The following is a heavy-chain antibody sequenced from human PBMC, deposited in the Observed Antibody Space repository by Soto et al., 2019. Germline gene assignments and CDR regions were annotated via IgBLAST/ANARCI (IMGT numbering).Heavy chain of an antibody. D-gene: IGHD6-19*01. Sequence: EVQLVESGGGLVQPGGSLRLSCAASGFTFNNYWIHWVRQVPGKGLVWVSRINDDGSTTNYADSVKGRFTISRDNAKNTVYLQMNSLRAEDAAVYYCARGGFRQWLIDHWGQGTLVTVSS. J-gene: IGHJ4*02. V-gene: IGHV3-74*01. CDR2: INDDGSTT. CDR1: GFTFNNYW. CDR3: ARGGFRQWLIDH.